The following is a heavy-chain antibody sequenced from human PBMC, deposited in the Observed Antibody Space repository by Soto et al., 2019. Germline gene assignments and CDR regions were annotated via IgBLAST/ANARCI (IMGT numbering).Heavy chain of an antibody. V-gene: IGHV4-39*01. Sequence: SETLSLTCTVSGGSISSSSYYWGWIRQPPGKGLEWIGSIYYSGSTYYNPSLKSRVTISVDTSKNQFSLKLSSVTAADTAVYYCASPRDGYNTPLDYWGQGTLVTVSS. D-gene: IGHD5-12*01. CDR1: GGSISSSSYY. J-gene: IGHJ4*02. CDR3: ASPRDGYNTPLDY. CDR2: IYYSGST.